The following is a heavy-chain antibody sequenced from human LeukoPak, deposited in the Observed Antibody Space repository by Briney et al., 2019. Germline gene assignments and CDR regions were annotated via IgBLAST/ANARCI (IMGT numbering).Heavy chain of an antibody. CDR2: INPNSGGT. V-gene: IGHV1-2*02. J-gene: IGHJ4*02. D-gene: IGHD4-17*01. Sequence: ASVKVSCKASGYTFTDYYMHWVRQAPGQGLEWMGWINPNSGGTNYAQKFQGRVTMTRDTSISTAYMELSRLRSDDTAVYYCARAPYGSMTTQDYWGQGTLVTVSS. CDR1: GYTFTDYY. CDR3: ARAPYGSMTTQDY.